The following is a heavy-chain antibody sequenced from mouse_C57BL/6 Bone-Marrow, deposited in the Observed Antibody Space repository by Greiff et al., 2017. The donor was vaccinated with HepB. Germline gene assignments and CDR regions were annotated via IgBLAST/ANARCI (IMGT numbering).Heavy chain of an antibody. CDR1: GYTFTDYY. CDR3: ARTGRVALYFDY. Sequence: VQLQQSGPVLVKPGASVKMSCKASGYTFTDYYMNWVKQSHGKSLEWIGVINPYNGGTSYNQKFKGKATLTVDKSSSTAYMELNSLTSEDSAVYYCARTGRVALYFDYWGQGTTLTVSS. J-gene: IGHJ2*01. V-gene: IGHV1-19*01. CDR2: INPYNGGT.